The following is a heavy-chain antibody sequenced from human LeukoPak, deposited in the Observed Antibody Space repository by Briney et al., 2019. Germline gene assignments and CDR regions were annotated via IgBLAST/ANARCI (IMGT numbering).Heavy chain of an antibody. D-gene: IGHD4-17*01. J-gene: IGHJ4*02. CDR2: ITPSGGST. Sequence: EWMAIITPSGGSTSYAQKFQGRVTMTRDTSTSTVYMELSSLRSEDTAVYYCANLYGDLDYWGQGTLVTVSS. CDR3: ANLYGDLDY. V-gene: IGHV1-46*01.